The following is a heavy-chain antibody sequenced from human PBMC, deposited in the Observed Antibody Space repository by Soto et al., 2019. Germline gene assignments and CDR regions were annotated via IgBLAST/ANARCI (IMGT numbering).Heavy chain of an antibody. CDR3: ARDPAYSSSDYYYYYGMDV. V-gene: IGHV1-69*06. J-gene: IGHJ6*02. Sequence: SVKVSCTASGGTFSSYAISWVRQAPGQGLEWMGGIIPIFGTANYAQKFQGRVTITADKSTSTAYMELSSLRSEDTAVYYCARDPAYSSSDYYYYYGMDVWGQGTTVTVSS. CDR1: GGTFSSYA. D-gene: IGHD6-6*01. CDR2: IIPIFGTA.